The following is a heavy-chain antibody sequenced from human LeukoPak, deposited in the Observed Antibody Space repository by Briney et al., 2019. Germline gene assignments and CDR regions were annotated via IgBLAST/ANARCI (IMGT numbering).Heavy chain of an antibody. J-gene: IGHJ6*04. CDR3: ARAGSSIYFYHYYGMDV. D-gene: IGHD2-21*01. Sequence: GASVKVSCKASGGTFSSYAISWVRQAPGQGLEWMGGIIPIFGTANYAQKFQGRVTITADKSTSTAYMELSSLRSEDTAVYYCARAGSSIYFYHYYGMDVWGKGTTVTVSS. CDR2: IIPIFGTA. CDR1: GGTFSSYA. V-gene: IGHV1-69*06.